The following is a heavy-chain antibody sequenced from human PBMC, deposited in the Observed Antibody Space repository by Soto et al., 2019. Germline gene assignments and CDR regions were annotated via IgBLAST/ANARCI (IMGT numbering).Heavy chain of an antibody. CDR2: ISGGNGNT. V-gene: IGHV1-3*01. J-gene: IGHJ4*02. Sequence: QVHLVQSGAEVKKPGASVKVSCKASGYIFTKSAMHWVRQAPGQRLEWMGWISGGNGNTKYSPKLQDRVTITRDTAASKADMELSSLRSEDTALYYCARDGVAAGNINFDYWGQGTLVTVSS. D-gene: IGHD6-25*01. CDR3: ARDGVAAGNINFDY. CDR1: GYIFTKSA.